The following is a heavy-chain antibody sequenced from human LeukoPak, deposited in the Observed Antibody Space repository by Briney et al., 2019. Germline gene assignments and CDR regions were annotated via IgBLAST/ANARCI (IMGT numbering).Heavy chain of an antibody. V-gene: IGHV4-4*07. J-gene: IGHJ4*02. CDR3: ARALNPLPGTYYFHY. CDR1: GASINSHY. Sequence: PSETLSLTCTVSGASINSHYWSWIRQPAGKGLEWIGRIYISGSTNYNSSLQSRVTMSVDTSKNQFSLKLTSVTAADTAVYYCARALNPLPGTYYFHYWGQGTLVTVSS. D-gene: IGHD2-15*01. CDR2: IYISGST.